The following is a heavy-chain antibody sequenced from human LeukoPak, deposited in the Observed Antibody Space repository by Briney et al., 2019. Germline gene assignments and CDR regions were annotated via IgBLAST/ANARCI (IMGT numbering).Heavy chain of an antibody. D-gene: IGHD6-13*01. V-gene: IGHV5-51*01. CDR1: SFTSYW. CDR3: ARYSSSWYRFDY. J-gene: IGHJ4*02. Sequence: KDGESLKISCKGYSFTSYWIGWVRQMPGKGLEWMGIIYPGDSDTRYSPSFQGQVTISADKSISTAYLQWSSLKASDTAMYYCARYSSSWYRFDYWGQGTLVTDSS. CDR2: IYPGDSDT.